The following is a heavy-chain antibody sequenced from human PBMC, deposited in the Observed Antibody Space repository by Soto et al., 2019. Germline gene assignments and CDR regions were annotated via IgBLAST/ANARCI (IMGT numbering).Heavy chain of an antibody. Sequence: GVSLRLFCAASGLTFSSYEMNWVRQAPGKGLEWVSYISSGGGTTYYADSVKGRFTISRDNAKNSLYLQMNSLRAADTALYFCARHSLALRKNNWFDPWGQGIMVTVSS. CDR2: ISSGGGTT. V-gene: IGHV3-48*03. J-gene: IGHJ5*02. CDR3: ARHSLALRKNNWFDP. CDR1: GLTFSSYE. D-gene: IGHD3-3*02.